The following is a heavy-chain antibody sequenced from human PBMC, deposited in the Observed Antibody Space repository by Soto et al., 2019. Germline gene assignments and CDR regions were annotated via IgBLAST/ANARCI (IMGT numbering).Heavy chain of an antibody. V-gene: IGHV3-7*03. CDR2: IKRDGSEK. CDR3: ASLEWESTGYADY. Sequence: LRLSCAASGFTFGSNWMSWVRQAPGKGLEWVANIKRDGSEKYYVDSVKGRFTISRDNAKNILYLQMNSLRADDTAVYYCASLEWESTGYADYWGQGTLVTVSS. D-gene: IGHD3-3*01. CDR1: GFTFGSNW. J-gene: IGHJ4*02.